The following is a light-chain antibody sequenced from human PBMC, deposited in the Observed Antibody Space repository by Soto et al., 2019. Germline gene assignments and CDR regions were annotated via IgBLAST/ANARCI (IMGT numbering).Light chain of an antibody. CDR1: EGVSGSS. Sequence: IVLTQSPGTLSLSTGDRATLSCRASEGVSGSSLAWYQQKRGQAPRLLIYGASNRATGIPDRFSGSGSGTDFTLTISSLQAEDVAVYYCQQYYDTPWTFGQGTKVDIK. CDR2: GAS. J-gene: IGKJ1*01. V-gene: IGKV3-20*01. CDR3: QQYYDTPWT.